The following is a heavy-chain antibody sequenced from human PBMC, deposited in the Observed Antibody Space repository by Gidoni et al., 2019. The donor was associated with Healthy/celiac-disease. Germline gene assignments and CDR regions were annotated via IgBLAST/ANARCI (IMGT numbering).Heavy chain of an antibody. CDR2: INHSGST. CDR3: ARAWSSGWRNYYYYYGMDV. CDR1: GGSFRGYY. D-gene: IGHD6-19*01. V-gene: IGHV4-34*01. J-gene: IGHJ6*02. Sequence: QVQLQQWGAGLLKPSETLSPTCAVYGGSFRGYYWSWIRQPPGKGLEWIGEINHSGSTNYNPSLKSRVTISVDTSKNQFSLKLSSVTAADTAVYYCARAWSSGWRNYYYYYGMDVWGQGTTVTVSS.